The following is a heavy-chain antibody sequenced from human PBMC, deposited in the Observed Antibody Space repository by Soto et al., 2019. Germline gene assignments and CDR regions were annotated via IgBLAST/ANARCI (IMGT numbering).Heavy chain of an antibody. V-gene: IGHV3-7*01. D-gene: IGHD2-2*01. Sequence: GGSLRLSCAASGFTFRTFWMSWVRQAPGKGLEWVANIKQDGSEKYYVDSVKGRFTISRDNAENSVYLQMNTLRAEDTAVYYCARSLCSSNDCYGNYFMDVWGQGSTVTVSS. CDR3: ARSLCSSNDCYGNYFMDV. J-gene: IGHJ6*03. CDR2: IKQDGSEK. CDR1: GFTFRTFW.